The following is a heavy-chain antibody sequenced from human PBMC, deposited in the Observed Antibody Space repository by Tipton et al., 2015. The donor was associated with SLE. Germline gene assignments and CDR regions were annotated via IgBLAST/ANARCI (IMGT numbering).Heavy chain of an antibody. CDR1: GFTFSSYS. D-gene: IGHD2-15*01. CDR3: AREGVDYYYYMDV. Sequence: SLRLSCAASGFTFSSYSMNWVRQAPGKGLEWVSSISSSSSYMYYADSVKGRFTISRDNAKNSLYLQMNSLRAEDTAVYYCAREGVDYYYYMDVWGKGTTVTVSS. V-gene: IGHV3-21*03. CDR2: ISSSSSYM. J-gene: IGHJ6*03.